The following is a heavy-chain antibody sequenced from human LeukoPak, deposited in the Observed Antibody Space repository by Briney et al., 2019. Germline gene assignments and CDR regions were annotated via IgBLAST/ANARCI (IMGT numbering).Heavy chain of an antibody. CDR2: IYRGGSP. D-gene: IGHD3-22*01. CDR3: ARNGYYYDSSGYYGYYMDV. CDR1: GFIDNIKY. V-gene: IGHV3-53*01. Sequence: GGSLRLSCAASGFIDNIKYMSCAPQARGRGREGGSVIYRGGSPYYADSVKGRFTLSRDNSKNTLYLQMNSLRAEDKAVYYCARNGYYYDSSGYYGYYMDVWGKGTTVTVSS. J-gene: IGHJ6*03.